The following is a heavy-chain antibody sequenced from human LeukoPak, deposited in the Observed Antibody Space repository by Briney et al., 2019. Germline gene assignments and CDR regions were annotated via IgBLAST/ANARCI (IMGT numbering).Heavy chain of an antibody. CDR1: GYTFTGYY. CDR2: INPNGGGT. V-gene: IGHV1-2*02. CDR3: ARRRCSGSSCQSYYFDF. D-gene: IGHD2-15*01. J-gene: IGHJ4*02. Sequence: ASVKVSCKASGYTFTGYYMHWVRQAPGQGLEWMGWINPNGGGTNYAQKFQGRVTMTRDTSIITAYMELSRLRSDDTAVYYCARRRCSGSSCQSYYFDFWGQGTLVTVSS.